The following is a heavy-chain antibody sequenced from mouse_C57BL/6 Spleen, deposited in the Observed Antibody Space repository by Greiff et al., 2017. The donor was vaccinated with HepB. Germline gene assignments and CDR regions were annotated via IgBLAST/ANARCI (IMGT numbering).Heavy chain of an antibody. Sequence: EVQGVESGGGLVQPGGSLKLSCAASGFTFSDYGMAWVRQAPRKGPEWVAFISNLAYSIYYADTVTGRFTISRENAKNTLYLEMSSLRSEDTAMYYCARLGSSYSYYFDYWGQGTTLTVSS. CDR2: ISNLAYSI. J-gene: IGHJ2*01. CDR3: ARLGSSYSYYFDY. CDR1: GFTFSDYG. D-gene: IGHD1-1*01. V-gene: IGHV5-15*01.